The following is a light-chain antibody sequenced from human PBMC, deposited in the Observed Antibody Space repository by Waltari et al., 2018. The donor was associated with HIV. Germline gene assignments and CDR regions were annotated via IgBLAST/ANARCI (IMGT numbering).Light chain of an antibody. CDR1: SSDVGGYNY. J-gene: IGLJ2*01. V-gene: IGLV2-8*01. Sequence: QSALTQPPSASGSPGQSVTISCTGTSSDVGGYNYVSWYQQHPGKAPKVTIYEVSKRPAGVPDRVSGSKSGNSASLTVSGLQAEDEADYYCSSYAGSNNWKVFGGGTKLTVL. CDR2: EVS. CDR3: SSYAGSNNWKV.